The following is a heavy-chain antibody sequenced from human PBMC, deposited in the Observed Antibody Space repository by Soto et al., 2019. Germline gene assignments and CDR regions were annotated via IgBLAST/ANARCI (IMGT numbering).Heavy chain of an antibody. CDR1: GGTFSSYT. V-gene: IGHV1-69*08. J-gene: IGHJ5*02. Sequence: QVQLVQSGAEVKKPGSSVKVSCKASGGTFSSYTISWVRQAPGQGLEWMGRIIPILGIANYAQKFQGRVTITANKSTSTAYMELSSLRSEDTAVYYCARDYRPDCNSTSCPGRFDPWGQGTLVTVSS. CDR3: ARDYRPDCNSTSCPGRFDP. D-gene: IGHD2-2*01. CDR2: IIPILGIA.